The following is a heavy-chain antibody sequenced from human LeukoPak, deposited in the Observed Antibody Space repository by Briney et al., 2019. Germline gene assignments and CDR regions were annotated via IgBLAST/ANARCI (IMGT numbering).Heavy chain of an antibody. D-gene: IGHD6-13*01. CDR3: ARNLDGIAAAPSNV. CDR1: GYTLTELS. Sequence: ASVKVSCKVSGYTLTELSIHWVRQAPGQGLEWMGIINPSGGSTSYAQKFQGRVTMTRDTSTSTVYMELSSLRSEDTAVYYCARNLDGIAAAPSNVWGQGTTVTVSS. J-gene: IGHJ6*02. V-gene: IGHV1-46*01. CDR2: INPSGGST.